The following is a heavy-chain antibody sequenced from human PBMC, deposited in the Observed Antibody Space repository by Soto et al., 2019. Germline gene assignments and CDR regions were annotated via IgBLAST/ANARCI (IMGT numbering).Heavy chain of an antibody. Sequence: SETLSLTCAVSGGSISAAGDSWSWIRQPPGKGLEWIGSIYHSGSTYYNPSLKSRVTISVDTSKNQFSLKLSSVTAADTAVYYCAGGYYYDSSGYYYVGGWFDPWGQGTLVTVSS. CDR3: AGGYYYDSSGYYYVGGWFDP. D-gene: IGHD3-22*01. J-gene: IGHJ5*02. CDR1: GGSISAAGDS. V-gene: IGHV4-30-2*03. CDR2: IYHSGST.